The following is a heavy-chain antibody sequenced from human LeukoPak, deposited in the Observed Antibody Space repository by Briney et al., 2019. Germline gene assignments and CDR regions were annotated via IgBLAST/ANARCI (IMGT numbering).Heavy chain of an antibody. CDR2: ISYDGSNK. CDR3: AKDVGY. J-gene: IGHJ4*02. Sequence: PGRSLRLSCAASGFTFSSYGVHWVRQAPGKGLEWVAVISYDGSNKYYADSVKGRFTISRDNSKNTLYLQMNSLRAEDTAVYYCAKDVGYWGQGTLVTVSS. V-gene: IGHV3-30*18. CDR1: GFTFSSYG.